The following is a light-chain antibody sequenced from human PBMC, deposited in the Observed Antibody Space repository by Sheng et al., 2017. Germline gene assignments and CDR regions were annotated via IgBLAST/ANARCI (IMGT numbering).Light chain of an antibody. Sequence: QAVLTQPPSASGTPGQRVTISCSGSNSNIGNDNVYWYQQLPGTAPKLLIYNDNQRPSGVPDRFSGSKSGTSASLAISGLRSEDEADYYCAGWDAGLSGYVFGAGTKVT. CDR3: AGWDAGLSGYV. CDR1: NSNIGNDN. V-gene: IGLV1-47*02. CDR2: NDN. J-gene: IGLJ1*01.